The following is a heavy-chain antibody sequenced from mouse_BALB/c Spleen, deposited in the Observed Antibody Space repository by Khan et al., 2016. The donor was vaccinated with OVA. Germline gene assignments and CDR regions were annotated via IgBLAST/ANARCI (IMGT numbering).Heavy chain of an antibody. V-gene: IGHV3-2*02. CDR3: ARRNYYGYYFDY. D-gene: IGHD1-1*01. Sequence: EVQLQESGPGLVKPSQSLSLTCTVTGYSITSGYAWNWIRQFPGNKLEWMGYISYSDFTNYNPSLKSRISITRDTSKNQFFLQLSSVTTEDTATYYCARRNYYGYYFDYWGQGATLTVSS. CDR2: ISYSDFT. CDR1: GYSITSGYA. J-gene: IGHJ2*01.